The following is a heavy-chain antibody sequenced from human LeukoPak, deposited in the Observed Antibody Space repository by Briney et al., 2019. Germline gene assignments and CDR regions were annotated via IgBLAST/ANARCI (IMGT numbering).Heavy chain of an antibody. CDR1: GFTFSSYG. V-gene: IGHV3-30*02. J-gene: IGHJ4*02. CDR2: IRYDGSNK. D-gene: IGHD3-22*01. Sequence: GGSLRLSCAASGFTFSSYGMHWVRQAPGKGLEWVAFIRYDGSNKYYADSVKGRFTISRDNSKNTLYLQMNSLRAEDTAVYYCAKDSAFWGYYDSPGVDYWGQGTLSPSPQ. CDR3: AKDSAFWGYYDSPGVDY.